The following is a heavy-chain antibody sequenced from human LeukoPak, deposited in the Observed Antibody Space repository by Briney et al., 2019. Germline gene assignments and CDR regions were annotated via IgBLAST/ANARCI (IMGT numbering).Heavy chain of an antibody. CDR1: GDSVSSTTYY. V-gene: IGHV4-39*01. CDR2: IYYIGSS. D-gene: IGHD3-9*01. CDR3: ARLSKGRYFDYIFES. Sequence: SETLSLTCTVSGDSVSSTTYYWGWIRQPPGKGLEWMAIIYYIGSSYSNPSLKSRVSMSVDTSKRQFSLKMSSLTAADTAVYFCARLSKGRYFDYIFESWGQGTLVTVSS. J-gene: IGHJ4*02.